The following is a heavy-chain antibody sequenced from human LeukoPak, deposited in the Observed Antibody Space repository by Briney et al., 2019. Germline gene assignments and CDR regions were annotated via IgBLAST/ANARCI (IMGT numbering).Heavy chain of an antibody. J-gene: IGHJ1*01. CDR2: ISYDGSNK. CDR3: ARDPYYYDSTPDFQH. V-gene: IGHV3-30*04. CDR1: GFTFSSYA. Sequence: GGSLRLSCAASGFTFSSYAMHWVRQAPGKGLEWVAVISYDGSNKYYADSVKGRFTISRDNSKNTLYLQMNSLRAEDTAVYYCARDPYYYDSTPDFQHWGQGTLVTVSS. D-gene: IGHD3-22*01.